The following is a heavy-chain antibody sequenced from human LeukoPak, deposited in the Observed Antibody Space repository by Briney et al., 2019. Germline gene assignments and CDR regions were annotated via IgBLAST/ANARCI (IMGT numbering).Heavy chain of an antibody. V-gene: IGHV3-7*01. CDR1: KFSFSNNW. CDR3: ATEIWWSFDY. J-gene: IGHJ4*02. CDR2: INPDGTDK. Sequence: GGSLRLSCAVSKFSFSNNWMSWVRQVPGKGLECVAKINPDGTDKYYVDSVRGRFTISRDNAKDSLYLQMNSLRAEDTSVYYCATEIWWSFDYWGQGILVTVSS. D-gene: IGHD5-12*01.